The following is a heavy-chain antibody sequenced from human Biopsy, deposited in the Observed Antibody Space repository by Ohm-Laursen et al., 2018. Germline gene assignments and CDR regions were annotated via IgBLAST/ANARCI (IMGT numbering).Heavy chain of an antibody. CDR3: AKEANYYDRSAHFDS. CDR1: GFSFASYA. Sequence: SLRLSCSASGFSFASYAMSWVRQAPGKGLEWVSSISGNAFSTDYADSVKSRFTVSRDNSKNTLSLHMSTLRADDTGTYYCAKEANYYDRSAHFDSWGQGTLVTVSS. V-gene: IGHV3-23*01. CDR2: ISGNAFST. D-gene: IGHD3-22*01. J-gene: IGHJ4*02.